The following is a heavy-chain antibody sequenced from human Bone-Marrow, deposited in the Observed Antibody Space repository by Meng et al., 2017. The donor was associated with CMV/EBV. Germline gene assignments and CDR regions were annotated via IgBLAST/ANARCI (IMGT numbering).Heavy chain of an antibody. D-gene: IGHD2-2*01. CDR3: AKDLSRYYYYGMDV. Sequence: GESLKISCAAFGFTFSSYGMHWVRQAPGKGLEWVAVIWYDGSNKYYADSVKGRFTISRDNSKNTLYLQMNSLRAEDTAVYYCAKDLSRYYYYGMDVWGQGTTVTVSS. V-gene: IGHV3-33*06. CDR2: IWYDGSNK. J-gene: IGHJ6*02. CDR1: GFTFSSYG.